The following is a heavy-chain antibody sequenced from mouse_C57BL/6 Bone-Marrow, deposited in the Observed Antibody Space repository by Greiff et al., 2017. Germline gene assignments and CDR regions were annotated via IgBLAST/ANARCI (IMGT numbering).Heavy chain of an antibody. CDR1: GYTFTDYE. V-gene: IGHV1-15*01. CDR2: IDPETGGT. J-gene: IGHJ2*01. Sequence: QVQLQQSGAELVRPGASVTLSCKASGYTFTDYEMHWVKQTPVHGLEWIGAIDPETGGTAYNQKFKGKAILTVDKSSSTAYMELRSLTSEDSAVYYCTRSIFSYFDYWGQGTTLTVSS. CDR3: TRSIFSYFDY.